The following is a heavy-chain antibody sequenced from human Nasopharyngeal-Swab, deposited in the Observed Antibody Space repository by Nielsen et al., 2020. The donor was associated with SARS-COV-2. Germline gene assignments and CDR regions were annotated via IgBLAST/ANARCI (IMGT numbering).Heavy chain of an antibody. CDR3: ARDVVVVDY. J-gene: IGHJ4*02. CDR1: GFTFSSYS. V-gene: IGHV3-21*01. D-gene: IGHD3-22*01. Sequence: GESLKISCAASGFTFSSYSMNWVRQAPGKGLEWVSSISSSSSYIYYADSVKGRFTISRDNAKNSLYLQMNSLGAEDTAVYYCARDVVVVDYWGQGTLVTVSS. CDR2: ISSSSSYI.